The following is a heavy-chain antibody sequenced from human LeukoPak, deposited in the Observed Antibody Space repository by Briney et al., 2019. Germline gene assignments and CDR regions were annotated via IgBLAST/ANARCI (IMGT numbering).Heavy chain of an antibody. CDR2: ISAYNGNT. CDR3: ARERRYYGSGSYTYYYYYMDV. V-gene: IGHV1-18*01. D-gene: IGHD3-10*01. CDR1: GYTFTSYG. J-gene: IGHJ6*03. Sequence: GASVKVSCKASGYTFTSYGISWVRQAPGQGLEWMGWISAYNGNTSYAQKLQGRVTMTTDTSTSTAYMELRSLRSDDTAVYYCARERRYYGSGSYTYYYYYMDVWGKGTTVTVSS.